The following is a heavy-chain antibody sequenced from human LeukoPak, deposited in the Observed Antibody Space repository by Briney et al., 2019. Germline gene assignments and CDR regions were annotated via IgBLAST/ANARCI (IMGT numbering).Heavy chain of an antibody. Sequence: SQTLSLTCTGSGGSISSGGYYWSWIRQHPGKGLEWIGYIYYSGSTYYNPSPKSRVTISVDTSKNQFSLKLSSVTAADTAVYYCAREGSTGTTRWGQGTLVTVSS. J-gene: IGHJ4*02. CDR1: GGSISSGGYY. CDR3: AREGSTGTTR. D-gene: IGHD1-1*01. CDR2: IYYSGST. V-gene: IGHV4-31*03.